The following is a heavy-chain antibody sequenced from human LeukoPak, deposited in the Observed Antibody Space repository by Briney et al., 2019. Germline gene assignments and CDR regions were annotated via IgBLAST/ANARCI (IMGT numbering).Heavy chain of an antibody. D-gene: IGHD3-3*01. J-gene: IGHJ5*02. CDR1: GGSISSYY. V-gene: IGHV4-59*01. CDR3: ARVLLSNYDFWSGYSNWFDP. Sequence: SETLSLTCTVSGGSISSYYWSWIRQPPGKGLEWMGYIYYSGSTNYNPSLKSRVTISVDTSKNHFSLKLSSVTAADTAVYYCARVLLSNYDFWSGYSNWFDPWGQGTLVTVSS. CDR2: IYYSGST.